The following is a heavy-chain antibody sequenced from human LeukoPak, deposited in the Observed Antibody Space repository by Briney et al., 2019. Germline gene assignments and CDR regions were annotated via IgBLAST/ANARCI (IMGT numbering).Heavy chain of an antibody. CDR1: GFSFSSYW. Sequence: TGGSLRLSCAASGFSFSSYWMSWVRQAPGKGLEWVANIKQDGSEKYYVDSVKGRFTISRDNAKNSLYLQMNSLRAEDTAVSYCVRDLAGPPQEAFDIWGQGTVVTVSS. V-gene: IGHV3-7*01. J-gene: IGHJ3*02. CDR2: IKQDGSEK. CDR3: VRDLAGPPQEAFDI.